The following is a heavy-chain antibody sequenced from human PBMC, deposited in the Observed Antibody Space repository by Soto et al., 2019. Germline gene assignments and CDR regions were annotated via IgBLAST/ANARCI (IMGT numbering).Heavy chain of an antibody. D-gene: IGHD5-12*01. J-gene: IGHJ5*02. CDR2: IYYSGST. CDR3: ARGGGYEFFNWFDP. Sequence: SETLSLTCTVSGVSISSYYWIWIRQPPGKGLEWIGYIYYSGSTNYNPSLKSRVTISVDTSKNQFSLKLSSVTAADTAVYYCARGGGYEFFNWFDPWGQGTLVTVSS. V-gene: IGHV4-59*01. CDR1: GVSISSYY.